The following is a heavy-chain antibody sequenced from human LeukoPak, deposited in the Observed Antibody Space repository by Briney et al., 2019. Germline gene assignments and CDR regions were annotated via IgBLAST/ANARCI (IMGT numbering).Heavy chain of an antibody. V-gene: IGHV5-51*01. Sequence: GESLKISCKGSGYSFTNYWIVWVRQMPGKGLEWMGIIYPGDSDTRYSPSFQGQVTISADKSINTAYLQWSSLKASDTAMYYCARRVVNNRNWYFNLWGRGTLVTVSS. CDR2: IYPGDSDT. D-gene: IGHD4-23*01. J-gene: IGHJ2*01. CDR3: ARRVVNNRNWYFNL. CDR1: GYSFTNYW.